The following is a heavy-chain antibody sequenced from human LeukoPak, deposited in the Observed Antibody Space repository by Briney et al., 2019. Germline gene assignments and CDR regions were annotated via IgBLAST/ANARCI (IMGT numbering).Heavy chain of an antibody. Sequence: ASVKVSCKASGYTFTSYDINWVRQATGQGLEWMGWMNPNSGNTGYAQKFQGRVTMTRNTPISTAYMELSSLRSEDTAVYYCARGYDSSGYWAYWGQGTLVTVSS. CDR2: MNPNSGNT. J-gene: IGHJ4*02. CDR3: ARGYDSSGYWAY. CDR1: GYTFTSYD. V-gene: IGHV1-8*01. D-gene: IGHD3-22*01.